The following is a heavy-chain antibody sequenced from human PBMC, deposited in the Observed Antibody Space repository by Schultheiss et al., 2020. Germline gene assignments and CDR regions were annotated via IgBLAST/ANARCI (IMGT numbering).Heavy chain of an antibody. CDR2: IYYSGST. D-gene: IGHD5-18*01. J-gene: IGHJ4*02. V-gene: IGHV4-31*11. Sequence: SETLSLTCAVYGGSFSGYYWSWIRQHPGKGLEWIGYIYYSGSTYYNPSLKSRVTISVDTSKNQFSLKLSSVTAADTAVYYCARGHRRYSYGYWGQGTLVTVSS. CDR3: ARGHRRYSYGY. CDR1: GGSFSGYY.